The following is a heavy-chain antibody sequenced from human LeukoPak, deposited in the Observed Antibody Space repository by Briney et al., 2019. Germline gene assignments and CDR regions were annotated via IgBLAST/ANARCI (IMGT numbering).Heavy chain of an antibody. CDR3: ARGSPWYYDFWSGYRPDYMDV. Sequence: PSETLSLTCTVSGGSISSYYWSWIRQPAGKGLEWIGRIYTSGGTNYNPSLKSRVTMSVDTSKNQFSLKLSSVTAADTAVYYCARGSPWYYDFWSGYRPDYMDVWGKGTTVTVSS. CDR1: GGSISSYY. D-gene: IGHD3-3*01. V-gene: IGHV4-4*07. CDR2: IYTSGGT. J-gene: IGHJ6*03.